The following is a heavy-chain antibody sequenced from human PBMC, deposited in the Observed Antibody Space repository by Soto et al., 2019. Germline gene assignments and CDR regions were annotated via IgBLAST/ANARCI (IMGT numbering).Heavy chain of an antibody. Sequence: QVQLVESGGGVVQPGRALRPSCAAYGFTFIIYAMHWVRQAPGKRLEWVAVISYDGSNKYYADSVKGRFTISRDNSKNPLYLQMNSVRAEDTHVYYCASLGDGCSGWGLPPDSFDIWGQGTMVTVSS. CDR1: GFTFIIYA. D-gene: IGHD6-19*01. CDR3: ASLGDGCSGWGLPPDSFDI. J-gene: IGHJ3*02. V-gene: IGHV3-30-3*01. CDR2: ISYDGSNK.